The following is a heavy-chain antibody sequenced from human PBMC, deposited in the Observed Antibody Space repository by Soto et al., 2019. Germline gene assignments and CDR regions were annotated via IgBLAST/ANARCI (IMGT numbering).Heavy chain of an antibody. CDR1: GFTFSSYG. Sequence: GGSLRLSCAASGFTFSSYGMHWVRQAPGKGLEWEAGISYDGSNKYYADSVKGRFTISRDNSKNTLYLQMNSLRAEDTAVYYCATLGWPTGTKNYGMDVWGQGTTVTVSS. J-gene: IGHJ6*02. D-gene: IGHD4-17*01. CDR3: ATLGWPTGTKNYGMDV. V-gene: IGHV3-30*03. CDR2: ISYDGSNK.